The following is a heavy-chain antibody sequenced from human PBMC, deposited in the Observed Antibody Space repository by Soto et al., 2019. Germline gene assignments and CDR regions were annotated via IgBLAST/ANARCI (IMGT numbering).Heavy chain of an antibody. J-gene: IGHJ4*02. CDR1: GGSISSSDYY. CDR3: ATSPWLLIPYYFEP. CDR2: ILHTGSP. V-gene: IGHV4-39*01. D-gene: IGHD1-26*01. Sequence: SETLSLTCSVTGGSISSSDYYWVWIRQPPGKGLEWIVSILHTGSPYDNPSLGRRVTISVDTPKNQFSLQLSPVTAADTAAYCGATSPWLLIPYYFEPWGQGTLATVSS.